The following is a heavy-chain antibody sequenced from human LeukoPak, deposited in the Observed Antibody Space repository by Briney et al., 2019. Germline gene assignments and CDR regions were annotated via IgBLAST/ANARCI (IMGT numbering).Heavy chain of an antibody. V-gene: IGHV1-58*01. D-gene: IGHD6-19*01. CDR2: IVVGSGNT. Sequence: SVKVSCKASGFTFTSSAVQWVRQARGQRLEWIGWIVVGSGNTNYAQKFQERVTITRDMSTSTAYMELSSLRSEDTAVYYCAAGSSSGWYNFDYWXXXTLVTVSS. CDR3: AAGSSSGWYNFDY. J-gene: IGHJ4*01. CDR1: GFTFTSSA.